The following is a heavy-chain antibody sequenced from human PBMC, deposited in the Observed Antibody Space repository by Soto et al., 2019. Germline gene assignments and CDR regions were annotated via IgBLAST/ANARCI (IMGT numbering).Heavy chain of an antibody. Sequence: QVQLVESGGGVVQPGRSLRLSCAASGFTFSSYGMHWVRQAPGKGLEWVAVISYDGSNKYYADSVKGRFTISRDNSKNTLYLQMNSLRAEDTAVYYCAKEDRLQTPASWGQGTLVTVSS. V-gene: IGHV3-30*18. J-gene: IGHJ4*02. D-gene: IGHD2-21*01. CDR2: ISYDGSNK. CDR1: GFTFSSYG. CDR3: AKEDRLQTPAS.